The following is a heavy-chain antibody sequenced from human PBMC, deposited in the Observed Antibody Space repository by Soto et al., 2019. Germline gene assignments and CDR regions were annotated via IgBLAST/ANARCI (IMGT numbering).Heavy chain of an antibody. J-gene: IGHJ6*03. CDR2: IWYDGSNK. Sequence: QVQLVESGGGVVQPGRFLRLSCAASGFTFSSYGMHWVRQAPGKGLEWVAVIWYDGSNKYYADSVKGRFTISRDNSKNTLYLQMNSLRAEDTAVYYCARDDCSSTSCYLYYYMDVWGKGTTVTVSS. D-gene: IGHD2-2*01. CDR3: ARDDCSSTSCYLYYYMDV. CDR1: GFTFSSYG. V-gene: IGHV3-33*01.